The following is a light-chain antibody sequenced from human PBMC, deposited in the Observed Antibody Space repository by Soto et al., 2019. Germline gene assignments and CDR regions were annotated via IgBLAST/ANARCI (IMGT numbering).Light chain of an antibody. CDR1: QSVSSR. J-gene: IGKJ1*01. CDR3: QQYGSSPRT. Sequence: EIVMTQSPATLSVSPGGRLTLSGRASQSVSSRLAWYQQKPGQSPRLLIYGASTRATGIPARFSGSGSGTEFTLTISSLQSEDFAVYYCQQYGSSPRTFGQGTKVDIK. CDR2: GAS. V-gene: IGKV3-15*01.